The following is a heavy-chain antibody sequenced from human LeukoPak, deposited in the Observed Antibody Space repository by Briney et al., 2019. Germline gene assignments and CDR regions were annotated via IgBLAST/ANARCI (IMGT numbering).Heavy chain of an antibody. D-gene: IGHD2-15*01. Sequence: PSETLSLTCTVSGGSISSFYWSWIRQPPGKGLEWIGYIYYSGSTNYKPSLKSRVTISVDTSKNQFSLKLSSVTAADTAVYYCARGEYGYSDFDYWGQGTLVTVSS. CDR1: GGSISSFY. J-gene: IGHJ4*02. CDR2: IYYSGST. CDR3: ARGEYGYSDFDY. V-gene: IGHV4-59*01.